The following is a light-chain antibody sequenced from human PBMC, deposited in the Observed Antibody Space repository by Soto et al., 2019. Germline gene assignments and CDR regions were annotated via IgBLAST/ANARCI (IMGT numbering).Light chain of an antibody. V-gene: IGKV1-33*01. CDR1: QDISKN. J-gene: IGKJ5*01. CDR2: DAS. Sequence: IQMTQSPSSLSASVGDRVTITCQASQDISKNLNWYQQKLGKAPKLLIYDASSLQTGVPSRFSGSGSATHFTFTISSLQPEDIATYYFQQYANLLPITFGQGTRLEIK. CDR3: QQYANLLPIT.